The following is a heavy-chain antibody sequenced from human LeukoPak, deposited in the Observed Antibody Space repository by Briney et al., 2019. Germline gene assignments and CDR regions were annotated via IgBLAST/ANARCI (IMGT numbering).Heavy chain of an antibody. V-gene: IGHV1-69*05. CDR3: ARDASLDY. CDR1: GGTFSSYA. Sequence: ASVKVSCKASGGTFSSYAISWVRQAPGQGLEWMGGIIPIFGTANYAQKFQGRVTMTTDTSTSTAYMELRSLRSDDTAVYYCARDASLDYWGQGTLVTVSS. J-gene: IGHJ4*02. CDR2: IIPIFGTA.